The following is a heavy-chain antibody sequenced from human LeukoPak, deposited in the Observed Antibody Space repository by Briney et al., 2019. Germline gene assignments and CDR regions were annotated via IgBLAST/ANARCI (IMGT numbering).Heavy chain of an antibody. J-gene: IGHJ4*02. CDR2: IYGNDDV. CDR3: SHRQNSDYGY. D-gene: IGHD4-17*01. V-gene: IGHV2-5*01. CDR1: GFALSHSGVA. Sequence: SSPTLVNPTQTLTLTCTFSGFALSHSGVAVGWIRQPPGKAPEWLALIYGNDDVRYSPSLQSRLTITKDTSKNQVVLTMTDMDPVDTATYYCSHRQNSDYGYWGQGTLVTVSS.